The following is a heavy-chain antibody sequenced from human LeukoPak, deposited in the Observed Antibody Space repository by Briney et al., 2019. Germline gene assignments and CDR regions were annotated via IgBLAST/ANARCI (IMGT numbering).Heavy chain of an antibody. D-gene: IGHD7-27*01. CDR2: IGGGGGTT. J-gene: IGHJ4*02. CDR3: AKSSPIWGYFDY. V-gene: IGHV3-23*01. CDR1: GLTFSSYA. Sequence: GGSLRLPCAASGLTFSSYAMNWVRQAPGQGLEWVSAIGGGGGTTYYADSVKGRFTISRDNSRSTLYLHMNSLRAEDTAVYYCAKSSPIWGYFDYWGQGTLVTVS.